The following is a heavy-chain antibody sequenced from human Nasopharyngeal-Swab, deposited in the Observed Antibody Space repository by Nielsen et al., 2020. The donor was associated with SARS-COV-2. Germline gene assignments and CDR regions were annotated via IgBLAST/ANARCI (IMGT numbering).Heavy chain of an antibody. CDR3: ASYLGYCSGGSCYSLFDY. J-gene: IGHJ4*02. V-gene: IGHV4-31*02. D-gene: IGHD2-15*01. Sequence: WIRQPPGKGLGWIGYIYYNGSTYYNPSLKSRVNISPDTSKNQFSLKLSSVTAADTAVYYCASYLGYCSGGSCYSLFDYWGQGTLVTVSS. CDR2: IYYNGST.